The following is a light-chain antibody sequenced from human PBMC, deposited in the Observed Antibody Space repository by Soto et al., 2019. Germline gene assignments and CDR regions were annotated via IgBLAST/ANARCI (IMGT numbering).Light chain of an antibody. J-gene: IGKJ1*01. Sequence: DIQMTQSPSTLSASVGDRVTITCRASQSISSWLAWYQQKPGKVPTLLIYDASNLESGVPSRFRGSGSGTEFTLTISSLQPDDFATYYCQQYQSSWTFGQGTKVDI. V-gene: IGKV1-5*01. CDR1: QSISSW. CDR2: DAS. CDR3: QQYQSSWT.